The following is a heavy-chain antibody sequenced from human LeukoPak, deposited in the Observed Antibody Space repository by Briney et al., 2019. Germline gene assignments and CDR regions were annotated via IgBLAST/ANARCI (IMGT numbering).Heavy chain of an antibody. CDR2: ITYDGSNK. CDR3: ARGGGEVVGPFDY. D-gene: IGHD2-2*01. CDR1: GFTFSSYA. J-gene: IGHJ4*02. Sequence: GRSLRLSCAASGFTFSSYAMHRVRQAPGKGLEWVAVITYDGSNKYYADSVKGRLTISRDNPKNTLYLQMNSLRAEDTAVYYCARGGGEVVGPFDYWGQGTLVTVSS. V-gene: IGHV3-30*01.